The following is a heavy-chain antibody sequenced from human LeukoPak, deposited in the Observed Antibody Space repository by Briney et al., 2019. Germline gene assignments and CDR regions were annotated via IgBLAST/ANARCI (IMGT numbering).Heavy chain of an antibody. CDR2: INPSGGST. Sequence: ASVKVSCKASGYTFTNFDINWVRQAPGQGLEWMGIINPSGGSTSYAQKFQGRVTMTRDTSTSTVYMELSSLRSEDTAVYYCARAADIVVVPAAYFDYWGQGTLVTVSS. D-gene: IGHD2-2*01. V-gene: IGHV1-46*01. J-gene: IGHJ4*02. CDR3: ARAADIVVVPAAYFDY. CDR1: GYTFTNFD.